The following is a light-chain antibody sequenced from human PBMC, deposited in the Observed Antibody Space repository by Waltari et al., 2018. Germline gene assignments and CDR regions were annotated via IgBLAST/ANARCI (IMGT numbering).Light chain of an antibody. CDR2: DFS. J-gene: IGLJ2*01. Sequence: QSALTQPASVSGSPGQSITISCTGTSNDVGGYNYVSWYQQHPGKAPKLIIYDFSNRPSGVSNRFSGSKSGNTASLTISGLQAEDEGNYYCSSYTSSTLVVFGGGTNLTVL. V-gene: IGLV2-14*03. CDR1: SNDVGGYNY. CDR3: SSYTSSTLVV.